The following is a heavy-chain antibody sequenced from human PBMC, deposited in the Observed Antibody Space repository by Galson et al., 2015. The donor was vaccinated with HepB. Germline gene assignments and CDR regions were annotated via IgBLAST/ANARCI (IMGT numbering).Heavy chain of an antibody. CDR1: GFRDSAGY. Sequence: SLRLYCAGYGFRDSAGYMSWVRQAPGKGLEWVSILYSDGTTYYADPVKGRFTISRDNSKDTLYLQMSSLRAEDTAVYYCARASSLNRFDYWGQGTLVTVSS. J-gene: IGHJ4*02. CDR2: LYSDGTT. V-gene: IGHV3-53*01. CDR3: ARASSLNRFDY. D-gene: IGHD6-6*01.